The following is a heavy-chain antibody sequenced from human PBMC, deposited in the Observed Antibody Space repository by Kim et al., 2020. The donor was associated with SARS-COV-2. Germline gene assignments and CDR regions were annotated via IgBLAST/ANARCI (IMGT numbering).Heavy chain of an antibody. Sequence: SETLSLTCTVSGVFVGCRNRLWVGIRQPPGTGLEWIACYVYSGSTYYNPTLNSQVATTVDTSKNQFSLKLSSVTAAATAIYYCARHPPWAADKGGFDPWGQGSLVTVSS. CDR1: GVFVGCRNRL. V-gene: IGHV4-39*01. CDR2: YVYSGST. CDR3: ARHPPWAADKGGFDP. D-gene: IGHD6-13*01. J-gene: IGHJ5*02.